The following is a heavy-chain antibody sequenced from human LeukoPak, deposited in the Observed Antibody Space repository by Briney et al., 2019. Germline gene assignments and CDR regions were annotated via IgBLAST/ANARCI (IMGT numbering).Heavy chain of an antibody. D-gene: IGHD1-26*01. CDR1: GFTFSGST. V-gene: IGHV3-73*01. CDR3: TSSGSYGGMDV. J-gene: IGHJ6*02. CDR2: IRSKANSYAT. Sequence: GGSLKLSCAASGFTFSGSTMHWVRQASGKGLEWVGRIRSKANSYATAYAASVKGRFTISRDDSKNTAYLQMTSLKTEDTAVYYCTSSGSYGGMDVWGQGTTVTVSS.